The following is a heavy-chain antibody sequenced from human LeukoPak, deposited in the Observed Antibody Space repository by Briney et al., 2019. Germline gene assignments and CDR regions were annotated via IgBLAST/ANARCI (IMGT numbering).Heavy chain of an antibody. CDR1: GGSIRGYY. Sequence: SETLTLTCTVSGGSIRGYYWSWIRQPPGKGLEWIAHMYYSGSSKYNPYLKSRATISRDTSKNQFSLKLTSVTVADTAVYFCAREGVAAAGAFDNWGQGTLVTVSS. J-gene: IGHJ4*02. CDR3: AREGVAAAGAFDN. CDR2: MYYSGSS. V-gene: IGHV4-59*01. D-gene: IGHD6-13*01.